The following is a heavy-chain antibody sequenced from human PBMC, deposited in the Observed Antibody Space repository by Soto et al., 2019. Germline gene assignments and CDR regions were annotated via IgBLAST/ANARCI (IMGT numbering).Heavy chain of an antibody. CDR1: GFTFSSFG. Sequence: GGSLRLSCAASGFTFSSFGMHWVRQAPGKGLEWVAVISFDGSKKYYADSVKGRFTISRDNSKNTLFLQMNSLRAEDTAVYYCAKDSMGHHYGMDVWGQGTTLTVSS. J-gene: IGHJ6*02. CDR3: AKDSMGHHYGMDV. CDR2: ISFDGSKK. D-gene: IGHD1-26*01. V-gene: IGHV3-30*18.